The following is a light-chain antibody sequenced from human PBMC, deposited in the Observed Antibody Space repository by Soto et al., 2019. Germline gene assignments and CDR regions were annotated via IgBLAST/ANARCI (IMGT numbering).Light chain of an antibody. J-gene: IGKJ1*01. CDR3: QQYNDRPRT. CDR2: GAS. V-gene: IGKV3-15*01. CDR1: QFVSTN. Sequence: ELVMTQSPATLSVSPGESATLSCRASQFVSTNLAWYQQRPGQAPRLLVYGASTRAIGVPARFSGGGSGTEFTLTISSLQSEDFAVYYCQQYNDRPRTFGQGTKVYVK.